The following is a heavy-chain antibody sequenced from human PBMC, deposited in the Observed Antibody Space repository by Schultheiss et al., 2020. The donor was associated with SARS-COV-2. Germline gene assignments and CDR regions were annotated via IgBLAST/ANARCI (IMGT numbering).Heavy chain of an antibody. D-gene: IGHD6-6*01. CDR1: GGSINNGGYY. V-gene: IGHV4-31*03. Sequence: SQTLSLTCTVSGGSINNGGYYWSWIRQHPRKGLEWIGYIYYSGNTYFNPSLKSRVAISLDTSKNQFSLKVSSVTAADTAVYYCARNAARLITRAQFDYWGQGTLVTVSS. J-gene: IGHJ4*02. CDR3: ARNAARLITRAQFDY. CDR2: IYYSGNT.